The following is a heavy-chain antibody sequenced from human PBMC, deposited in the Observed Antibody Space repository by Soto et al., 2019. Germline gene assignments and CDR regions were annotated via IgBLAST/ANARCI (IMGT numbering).Heavy chain of an antibody. Sequence: QVQLVQSGAEVKKPGSSVKVSCKASGGTFSSYAISWVRQAAEQALEWMGGIIPIFGTANYAQKFQGRVTITADESTSTAYMELSSLRSEDTAVYYCASCITGTIYYYYGMDVLGQGTTVTVSS. CDR1: GGTFSSYA. V-gene: IGHV1-69*12. CDR2: IIPIFGTA. CDR3: ASCITGTIYYYYGMDV. J-gene: IGHJ6*02. D-gene: IGHD1-7*01.